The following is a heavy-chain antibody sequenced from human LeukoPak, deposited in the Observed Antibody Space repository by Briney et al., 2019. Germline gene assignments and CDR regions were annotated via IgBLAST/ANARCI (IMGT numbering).Heavy chain of an antibody. CDR1: GYTFTSYD. J-gene: IGHJ4*02. D-gene: IGHD2-2*01. Sequence: GASVKVSCKASGYTFTSYDINWVRQATGQGLEWMGWMNPNSGNTGYAQKFQGRVTMTRNTSIGTAYMELSSLRSEDTAVYYCASAVVPAAHTGDYWGQGTLVTVSS. V-gene: IGHV1-8*01. CDR2: MNPNSGNT. CDR3: ASAVVPAAHTGDY.